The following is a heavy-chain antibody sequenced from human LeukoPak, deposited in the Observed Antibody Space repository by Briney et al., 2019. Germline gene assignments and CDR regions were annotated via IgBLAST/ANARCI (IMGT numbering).Heavy chain of an antibody. CDR2: INHSGST. J-gene: IGHJ4*02. CDR3: ARMKKRIAIFGVVIKDYYFDY. V-gene: IGHV4-39*07. D-gene: IGHD3-3*01. Sequence: PSETLSLTCTVSGGSISSGSYYWSWIRQPPGKGLEWIGEINHSGSTNYNPSLKSRVTISVDTSKNQFSLKLSSVTAADTAVYYCARMKKRIAIFGVVIKDYYFDYWGQGTLVTVSS. CDR1: GGSISSGSYY.